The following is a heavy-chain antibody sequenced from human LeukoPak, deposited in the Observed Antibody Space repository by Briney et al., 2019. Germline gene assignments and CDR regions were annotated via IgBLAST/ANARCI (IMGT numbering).Heavy chain of an antibody. Sequence: ASVKVSCKASGYTFTGYYMHWVRQAPGQGLEWMGWINPNSGGTNYAQKFRGRVIMTRDTSISTVYMELTGLRFDDTAIYYCARDGAVYNDFWSGDNWFDPWGQGTLVTVSS. V-gene: IGHV1-2*02. J-gene: IGHJ5*02. CDR2: INPNSGGT. CDR3: ARDGAVYNDFWSGDNWFDP. CDR1: GYTFTGYY. D-gene: IGHD3-3*01.